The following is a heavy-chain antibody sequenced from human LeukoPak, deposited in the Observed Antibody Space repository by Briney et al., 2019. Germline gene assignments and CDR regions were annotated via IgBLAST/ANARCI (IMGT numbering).Heavy chain of an antibody. V-gene: IGHV4-59*01. CDR2: IYYSGST. CDR3: ARVRGYSYGSDAFDI. CDR1: GGSISSYY. D-gene: IGHD5-18*01. Sequence: SETLSLTCTVSGGSISSYYWSWIRQPPGQGLEWIGYIYYSGSTKYNTSRKSRVTISVDTSKNQFSLKLSSVTAADTAVYYCARVRGYSYGSDAFDIWGQGTMVTVSS. J-gene: IGHJ3*02.